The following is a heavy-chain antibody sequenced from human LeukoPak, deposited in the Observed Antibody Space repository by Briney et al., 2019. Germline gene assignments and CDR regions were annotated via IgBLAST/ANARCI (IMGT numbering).Heavy chain of an antibody. CDR1: GFTFSSYE. V-gene: IGHV3-48*03. Sequence: GGSLRLSCAASGFTFSSYEMNWVRQAPGKGLEWVSYISSSGSTIYYADSVKRRLTISRDNAKNSLYLQMNSLRAEDTAVYYCARGYYWNYRGGSNFDYWGQGTLVTVSS. D-gene: IGHD1-7*01. CDR2: ISSSGSTI. CDR3: ARGYYWNYRGGSNFDY. J-gene: IGHJ4*02.